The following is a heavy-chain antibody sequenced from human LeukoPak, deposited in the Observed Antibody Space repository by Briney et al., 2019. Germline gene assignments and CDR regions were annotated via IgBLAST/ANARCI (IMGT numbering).Heavy chain of an antibody. V-gene: IGHV3-23*01. J-gene: IGHJ4*02. CDR3: AKDQRDGYNFKPIY. CDR1: GFTFSSYA. Sequence: PGGSLRLSCAASGFTFSSYAMSWVRQAPGKGLEWVSAISGSGGSTYYADSVKGRFTISRDNSKNTLYLQMNSLRAEDTAVYYCAKDQRDGYNFKPIYWGQGTLVTVSS. D-gene: IGHD5-24*01. CDR2: ISGSGGST.